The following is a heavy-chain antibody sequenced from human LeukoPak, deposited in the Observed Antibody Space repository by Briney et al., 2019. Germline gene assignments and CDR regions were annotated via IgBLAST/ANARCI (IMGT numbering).Heavy chain of an antibody. J-gene: IGHJ3*02. Sequence: GESLKISCKGSGYSFTTYWINWVRQMPGKGLEWMGIIYPGDSGIRYSPSFQGQVTISADKSISTACLQWSSLKASDTAMYYCARRGYCSGGSCFSAAFDIWGQGTMVTVSS. CDR1: GYSFTTYW. CDR3: ARRGYCSGGSCFSAAFDI. V-gene: IGHV5-51*01. CDR2: IYPGDSGI. D-gene: IGHD2-15*01.